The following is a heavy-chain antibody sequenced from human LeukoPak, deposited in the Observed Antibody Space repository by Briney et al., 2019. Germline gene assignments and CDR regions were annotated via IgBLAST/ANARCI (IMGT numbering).Heavy chain of an antibody. CDR2: ISYDGSNK. D-gene: IGHD3-9*01. J-gene: IGHJ4*02. V-gene: IGHV3-30*04. Sequence: GGSLRLSCAASGFTFSSYAMHWVRQAPGKGLEWVAVISYDGSNKYYADSVKGRFTISRDNSKNTLYLQMNSLRAEDTAVYYCARELLVGDILTGYYNPAGCWGQGTLVTVSS. CDR3: ARELLVGDILTGYYNPAGC. CDR1: GFTFSSYA.